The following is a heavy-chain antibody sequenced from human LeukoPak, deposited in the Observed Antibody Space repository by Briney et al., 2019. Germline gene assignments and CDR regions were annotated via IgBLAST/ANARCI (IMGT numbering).Heavy chain of an antibody. J-gene: IGHJ5*02. CDR3: ARDNSVGDYAWWFDP. CDR2: INPSLHIP. CDR1: GYTFTSYA. V-gene: IGHV1-46*01. Sequence: ASVKVSCKASGYTFTSYAMHWVRQAPGQRLEWMGIINPSLHIPIYAQKFQGRVTMTRDMSTSTDYMELSSLRSEDTAVYYCARDNSVGDYAWWFDPWGQGTLVTVSS. D-gene: IGHD1-26*01.